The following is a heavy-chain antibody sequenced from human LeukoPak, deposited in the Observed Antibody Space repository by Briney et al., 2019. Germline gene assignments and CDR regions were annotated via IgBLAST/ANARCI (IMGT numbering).Heavy chain of an antibody. D-gene: IGHD3-16*01. CDR1: GASFSAYN. CDR3: AQWGNNMDV. CDR2: INYSGST. J-gene: IGHJ6*03. Sequence: SETLSHTCTVYGASFSAYNWHWFRQSPVKGLEWIGEINYSGSTKYNPSLKSRVTISIDTSKNQFSLKLSSVTAADTAVYYCAQWGNNMDVWRKGTTVTVSS. V-gene: IGHV4-34*01.